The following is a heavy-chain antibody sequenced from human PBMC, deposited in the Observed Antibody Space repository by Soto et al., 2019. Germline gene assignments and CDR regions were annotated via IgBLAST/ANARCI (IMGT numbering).Heavy chain of an antibody. CDR2: ITASGNSR. Sequence: PWGSLRLSWVVSGFTFNNYAMGWVRQAPGKGLEWVSGITASGNSRYYADSVKDRFTVSRDNSRNTLFLQMDSLGVDDTGTYYGAKGFAVAGLYFDSWGKGTVVTVSS. J-gene: IGHJ4*02. CDR3: AKGFAVAGLYFDS. D-gene: IGHD6-19*01. CDR1: GFTFNNYA. V-gene: IGHV3-23*05.